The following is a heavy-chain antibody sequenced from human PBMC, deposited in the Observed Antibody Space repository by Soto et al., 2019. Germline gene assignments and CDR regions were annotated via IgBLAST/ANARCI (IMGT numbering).Heavy chain of an antibody. V-gene: IGHV4-61*01. CDR3: ATNPSGGSWRNWCDP. Sequence: PSETLSLTCTVSGGSVNSIRYYWFWIRQRPGMGPEWIGYIYDSGSTDYNPSLKRRVSISIDTPKNQFSLKLSSVTAADTAVYYCATNPSGGSWRNWCDPWGQGTLVTVSS. CDR2: IYDSGST. J-gene: IGHJ5*02. D-gene: IGHD2-15*01. CDR1: GGSVNSIRYY.